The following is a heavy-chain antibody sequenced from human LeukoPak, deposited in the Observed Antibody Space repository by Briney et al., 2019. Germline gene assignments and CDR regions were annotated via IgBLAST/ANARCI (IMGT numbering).Heavy chain of an antibody. V-gene: IGHV3-23*01. J-gene: IGHJ4*02. D-gene: IGHD3-3*01. CDR3: ATTYYDFWSGYFPVGY. Sequence: GGSLRLSCEASGFTFSSYAMSWVRQAPGKGLEWVSGISGIGANTYYADSVRGRFTISRDNSKNTLYLQMNSLRAEDTAVYYCATTYYDFWSGYFPVGYWGQGTLVTVSS. CDR1: GFTFSSYA. CDR2: ISGIGANT.